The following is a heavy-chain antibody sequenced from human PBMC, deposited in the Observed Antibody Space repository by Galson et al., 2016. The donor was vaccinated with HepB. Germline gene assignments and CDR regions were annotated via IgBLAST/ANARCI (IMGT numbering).Heavy chain of an antibody. D-gene: IGHD2-2*01. CDR3: ARAMGQYQLLPFAMNV. CDR1: AFTFSRYS. V-gene: IGHV3-21*01. CDR2: ISSSSDYI. Sequence: SLRLSCAASAFTFSRYSMSWVRQAPGKGLEWLSSISSSSDYIHYADSSKGRFTISRDNAKNSLYLHLSSLRVDDTAVYYCARAMGQYQLLPFAMNVWGQGTMVAVSS. J-gene: IGHJ6*02.